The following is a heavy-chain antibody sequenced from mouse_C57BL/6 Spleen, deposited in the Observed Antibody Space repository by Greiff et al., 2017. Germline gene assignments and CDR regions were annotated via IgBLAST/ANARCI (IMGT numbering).Heavy chain of an antibody. J-gene: IGHJ3*01. CDR2: IYPRSGNT. CDR1: GYTFTSYG. Sequence: QVQLQQSGAELARPGASVKLSCKASGYTFTSYGISWVKQRTGQGLEWIGEIYPRSGNTYYNEKFKGKATLTADKSSSTAFMALRHLTSEDSAVYFCSSSALLRPFGDWGQGTLVTVSA. V-gene: IGHV1-81*01. CDR3: SSSALLRPFGD. D-gene: IGHD1-1*01.